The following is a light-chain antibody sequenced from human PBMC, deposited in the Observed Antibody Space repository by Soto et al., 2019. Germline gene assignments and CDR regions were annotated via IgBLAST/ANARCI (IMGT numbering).Light chain of an antibody. CDR2: GAS. V-gene: IGKV3-20*01. Sequence: EIVLTQSPGTLSLSPGERATLSCRASQSVSSGYLAWYQQKPGQGPRLLIYGASSRAIGIPDRFSGSGSGTDFTLTISRLEPVDFAVYYCQQYGSSPPYTFGQGTKLEIK. CDR1: QSVSSGY. CDR3: QQYGSSPPYT. J-gene: IGKJ2*01.